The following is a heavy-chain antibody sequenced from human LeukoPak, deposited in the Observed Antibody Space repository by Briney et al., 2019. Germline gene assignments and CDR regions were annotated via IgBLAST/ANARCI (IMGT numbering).Heavy chain of an antibody. Sequence: SETLSLTCTVSGYSINSGYYWGLIRPPPGKGLEWIGCIYHSGNPYYNPSLKSRVTISVDTSMNQFSLKLTSVTAADTAVYYCARGGSGSYIDAFDIWGQGTMVTVSS. CDR2: IYHSGNP. CDR1: GYSINSGYY. D-gene: IGHD3-10*01. J-gene: IGHJ3*02. V-gene: IGHV4-38-2*02. CDR3: ARGGSGSYIDAFDI.